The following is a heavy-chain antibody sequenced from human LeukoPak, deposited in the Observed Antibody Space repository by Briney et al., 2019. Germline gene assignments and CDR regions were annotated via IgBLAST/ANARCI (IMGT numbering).Heavy chain of an antibody. CDR1: GGSFSGYY. CDR3: ARGRNYDILTGYPYYFDY. V-gene: IGHV4-34*01. J-gene: IGHJ4*02. Sequence: SETLSLTCAVYGGSFSGYYWSWIRQPPGKGLEWIGEINHSGSTNYNPSLKSRVTISVDTSKNQFSLKLSSVTAADTAVYYCARGRNYDILTGYPYYFDYWGQGTLVTVSS. CDR2: INHSGST. D-gene: IGHD3-9*01.